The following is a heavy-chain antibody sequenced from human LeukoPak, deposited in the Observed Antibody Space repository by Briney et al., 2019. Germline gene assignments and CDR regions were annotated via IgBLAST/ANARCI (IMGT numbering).Heavy chain of an antibody. V-gene: IGHV3-48*03. CDR3: ARVGDYDYATGYLDP. J-gene: IGHJ5*02. CDR2: ISSSGSTI. Sequence: GGSLRLSCAASGFTFSSYEMNWVRQAPGKGLEWVSYISSSGSTIYYADSVKGRFTISRDNAKNSLYLQMNSLRAEDTAVYYCARVGDYDYATGYLDPWGQGTLVTVSS. D-gene: IGHD3-16*01. CDR1: GFTFSSYE.